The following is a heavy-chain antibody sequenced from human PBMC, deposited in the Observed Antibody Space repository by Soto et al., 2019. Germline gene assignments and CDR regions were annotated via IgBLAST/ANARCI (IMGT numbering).Heavy chain of an antibody. CDR3: GTPPGGGGY. CDR1: GFTVSNNY. D-gene: IGHD3-10*01. J-gene: IGHJ4*02. CDR2: IYSGGYT. Sequence: EVQLVESGGGLIQPGGSLRLSCAVSGFTVSNNYMSWVRQAPGKGLEGVSVIYSGGYTAYGDSVKGRFTISRDNSKNTLFFQINSRGAGDTAVVFCGTPPGGGGYWGQGTLVTVSS. V-gene: IGHV3-53*01.